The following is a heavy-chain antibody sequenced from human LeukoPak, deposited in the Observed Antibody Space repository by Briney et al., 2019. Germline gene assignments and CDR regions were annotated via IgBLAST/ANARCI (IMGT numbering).Heavy chain of an antibody. CDR3: AGTYYDFWSGYQTSDY. J-gene: IGHJ4*02. CDR2: IYHSGST. V-gene: IGHV4-38-2*01. D-gene: IGHD3-3*01. CDR1: GYSISSGYY. Sequence: PSEALSLTCAVSGYSISSGYYWGWIRQPPGKGLEWIGSIYHSGSTYYNPSLKSRVTISVDTSKNQFTLKLSSVTAADTAVYYCAGTYYDFWSGYQTSDYWGQGTLVTV.